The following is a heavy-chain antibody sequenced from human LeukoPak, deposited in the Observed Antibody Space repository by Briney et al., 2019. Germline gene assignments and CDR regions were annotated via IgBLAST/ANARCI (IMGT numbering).Heavy chain of an antibody. CDR2: ISSDGNTQ. CDR3: ARRRIVGSIDDAFDV. J-gene: IGHJ3*01. Sequence: GGSLRLSCAASGFTFSSYAMHWVRQAPGKGLEWAAVISSDGNTQYYADSVEGRFTISRDNSNNTLYLQMNSLRADDTAIYYCARRRIVGSIDDAFDVWGQGTMVTLSS. V-gene: IGHV3-30-3*01. CDR1: GFTFSSYA. D-gene: IGHD1-26*01.